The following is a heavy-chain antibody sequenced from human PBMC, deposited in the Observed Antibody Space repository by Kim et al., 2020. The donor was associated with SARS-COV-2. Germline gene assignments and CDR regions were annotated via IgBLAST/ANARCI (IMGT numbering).Heavy chain of an antibody. D-gene: IGHD3-16*01. CDR1: GGSISSGDYY. J-gene: IGHJ6*02. Sequence: SETLSLTCTVSGGSISSGDYYWSWIRQPPGKGLEWIGYIYYSGSTYYNPSLKSRVTISVDTSKNQFSLKLSSVTAADTAVYYCASEGSQGDYYYYGMDVWGQGTTVTVSS. CDR2: IYYSGST. V-gene: IGHV4-30-4*01. CDR3: ASEGSQGDYYYYGMDV.